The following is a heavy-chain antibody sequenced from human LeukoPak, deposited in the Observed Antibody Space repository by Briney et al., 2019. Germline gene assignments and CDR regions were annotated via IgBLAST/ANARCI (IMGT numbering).Heavy chain of an antibody. D-gene: IGHD5-12*01. CDR2: ISSNGGST. CDR3: ARSRLPFYIVATVSPPFDL. Sequence: GGSLRLSCAASGFTFSSYALHWVRQAPGKGLEYVSGISSNGGSTHYANSVKGGFTISRDNSKNTLYLQMGSLRAEDMAVYYCARSRLPFYIVATVSPPFDLWGQGTLVTVSS. CDR1: GFTFSSYA. V-gene: IGHV3-64*01. J-gene: IGHJ5*02.